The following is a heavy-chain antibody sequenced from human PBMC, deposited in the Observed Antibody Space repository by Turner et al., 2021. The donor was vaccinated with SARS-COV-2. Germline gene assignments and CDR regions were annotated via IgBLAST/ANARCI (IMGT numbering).Heavy chain of an antibody. CDR2: MYASGST. Sequence: QVQLQESGPGLVKPSETLSLTCTVSGGSLISYYLSWIRQLPVKGLEWIAYMYASGSTFYNPSLKSRVTISGDASKNQFSLRVTTVAAADTAVYYCARFTPAGGNDYWGQGTLVTVSS. CDR3: ARFTPAGGNDY. D-gene: IGHD6-13*01. CDR1: GGSLISYY. V-gene: IGHV4-59*01. J-gene: IGHJ4*02.